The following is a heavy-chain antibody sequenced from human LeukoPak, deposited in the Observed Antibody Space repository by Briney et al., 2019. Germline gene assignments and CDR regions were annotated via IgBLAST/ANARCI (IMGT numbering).Heavy chain of an antibody. CDR1: GGSISSGSFH. D-gene: IGHD2-15*01. CDR2: ISTSGST. V-gene: IGHV4-61*02. Sequence: SQTLSLTCTVSGGSISSGSFHWTWIRQPAGKGLEWIGRISTSGSTDHNPSLKSRVTISVDTSKNHFSLKLSSVTAADTAVYYCARPLCSAGSCYSPNAFDIWGQGTMVTVSS. J-gene: IGHJ3*02. CDR3: ARPLCSAGSCYSPNAFDI.